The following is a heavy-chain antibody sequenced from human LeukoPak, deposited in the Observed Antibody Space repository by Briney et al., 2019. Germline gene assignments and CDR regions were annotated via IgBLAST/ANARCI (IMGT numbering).Heavy chain of an antibody. D-gene: IGHD3-10*01. V-gene: IGHV3-21*01. J-gene: IGHJ3*02. Sequence: GGSLRLPCAASGFTFSSYSMNWLRQAPGKGLEWVASISRSNSYIYYADSVKGRFTISRDNDKNSLYLQMNSLRAEDTAVYYCARELLWFGEGAFDIWGQGTMVTVSS. CDR2: ISRSNSYI. CDR1: GFTFSSYS. CDR3: ARELLWFGEGAFDI.